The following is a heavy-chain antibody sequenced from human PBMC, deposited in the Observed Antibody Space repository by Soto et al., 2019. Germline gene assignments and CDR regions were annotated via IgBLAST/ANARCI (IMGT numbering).Heavy chain of an antibody. J-gene: IGHJ6*02. CDR2: IKQDGSEK. CDR3: ARESFWSGYENYYYYGMDV. V-gene: IGHV3-7*01. CDR1: GFTFSSYW. D-gene: IGHD3-3*01. Sequence: LRLSCAASGFTFSSYWMSWVRQAPGKGLEWVANIKQDGSEKYYVDSVKGRFTISRDNAKNSLYLQMNSLRAEDTAVYYCARESFWSGYENYYYYGMDVWGQGTTVTVSS.